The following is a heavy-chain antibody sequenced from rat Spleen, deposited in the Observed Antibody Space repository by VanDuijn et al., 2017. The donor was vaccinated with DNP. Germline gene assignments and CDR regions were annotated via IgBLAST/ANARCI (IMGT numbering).Heavy chain of an antibody. J-gene: IGHJ3*01. CDR3: ASQTGFAY. V-gene: IGHV5-31*01. D-gene: IGHD5-1*01. Sequence: EVQLVESGGGLVQPGRSLKLSCSASGFTFNNFWMTWIRQVPGKGLEWVASISSSGGSTYYPDSVKGRFTISRDNPKNTLYLQMNSLRSEDTATYYCASQTGFAYWGQGTLVTVSS. CDR2: ISSSGGST. CDR1: GFTFNNFW.